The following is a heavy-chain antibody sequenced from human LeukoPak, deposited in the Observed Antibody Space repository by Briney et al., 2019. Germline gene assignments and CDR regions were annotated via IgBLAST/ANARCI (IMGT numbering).Heavy chain of an antibody. CDR2: INHSGST. J-gene: IGHJ6*03. V-gene: IGHV4-34*01. Sequence: SETLSLTCAVYGGSFSDYYWSWVRQPPGKGLEWIGEINHSGSTDYNPSLKSRVTISVDTSKNQFSLNLSSVTAADTAVYYCARTTMVRGTYYMDVWGKGTTVTISS. D-gene: IGHD3-10*01. CDR3: ARTTMVRGTYYMDV. CDR1: GGSFSDYY.